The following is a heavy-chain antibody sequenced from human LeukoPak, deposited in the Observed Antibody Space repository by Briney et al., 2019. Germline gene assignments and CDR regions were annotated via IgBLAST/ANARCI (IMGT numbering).Heavy chain of an antibody. J-gene: IGHJ4*02. CDR1: GFTFSSYG. Sequence: GGSLRLSCAASGFTFSSYGMHWVRQAPGKGLEWVAFIRYDGSNKYYADSVKGRFTISRDNSKNTLYLQMNSLRAEDTAVYYCANTLTVAQYYFDYWGQGTLVTASS. CDR3: ANTLTVAQYYFDY. V-gene: IGHV3-30*02. CDR2: IRYDGSNK. D-gene: IGHD4-23*01.